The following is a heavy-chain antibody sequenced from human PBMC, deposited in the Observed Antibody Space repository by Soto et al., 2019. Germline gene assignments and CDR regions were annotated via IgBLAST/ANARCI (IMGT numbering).Heavy chain of an antibody. CDR3: AKDYDFWSGYPLPSYYFDY. CDR2: ISGSGGST. J-gene: IGHJ4*02. Sequence: GGSLRLSCAASGFTFSSYAMSWVRQAPGKGLEWVSAISGSGGSTYYADSVKGRFTISRDNSKNTLYLQMNSLRAEDTAVYYCAKDYDFWSGYPLPSYYFDYWGQGTLVTVSS. V-gene: IGHV3-23*01. CDR1: GFTFSSYA. D-gene: IGHD3-3*01.